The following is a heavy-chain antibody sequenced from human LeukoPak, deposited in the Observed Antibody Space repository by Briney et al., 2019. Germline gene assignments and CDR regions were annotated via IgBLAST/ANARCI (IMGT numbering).Heavy chain of an antibody. J-gene: IGHJ3*02. CDR1: GGSISSGSYY. CDR2: IYTSGST. D-gene: IGHD2-15*01. CDR3: ATRLVGGAFDI. Sequence: SETLSLTCTVSGGSISSGSYYWSWIRQPAGKGLEWIGRIYTSGSTNYNPSLKSRVTISVDTSKNQFSLKLSSVTAADTAVYYCATRLVGGAFDIWGQGTMVTVSS. V-gene: IGHV4-61*02.